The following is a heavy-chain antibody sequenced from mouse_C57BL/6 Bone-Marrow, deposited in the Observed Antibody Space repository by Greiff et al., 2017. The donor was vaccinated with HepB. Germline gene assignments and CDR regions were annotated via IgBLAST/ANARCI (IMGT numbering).Heavy chain of an antibody. Sequence: VQLQQPGAELVKPGASVKLSCKASGYTFTSYWMHWVKQRPGQGLEWIGMIHPNSGSTNYNEKFKSKATLTVDKSSSTAYMQLSSLTSEDSAVYYCARLGIYCGNLWFDYWGQGTLVTVSA. J-gene: IGHJ3*01. CDR3: ARLGIYCGNLWFDY. CDR1: GYTFTSYW. V-gene: IGHV1-64*01. CDR2: IHPNSGST. D-gene: IGHD2-1*01.